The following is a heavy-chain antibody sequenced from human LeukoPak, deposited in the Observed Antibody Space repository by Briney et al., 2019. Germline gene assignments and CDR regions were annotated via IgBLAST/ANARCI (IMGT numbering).Heavy chain of an antibody. CDR3: ARGESIVGAALYRY. Sequence: ASVKVSCKASGGTFSDNAISWVRQAPGQGLEWMGIINPSGGSTSYAQKFQGRVTMTRDMSTSTVYMELSSLRSEDTAVYYCARGESIVGAALYRYWGQGTLVTVSS. J-gene: IGHJ4*02. V-gene: IGHV1-46*01. CDR2: INPSGGST. CDR1: GGTFSDNA. D-gene: IGHD1-26*01.